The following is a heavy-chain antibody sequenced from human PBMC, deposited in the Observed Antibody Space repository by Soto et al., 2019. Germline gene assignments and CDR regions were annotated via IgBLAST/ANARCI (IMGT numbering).Heavy chain of an antibody. CDR3: ARGDSGYDDGGRGLGYYYYGMDV. J-gene: IGHJ6*02. V-gene: IGHV1-69*02. D-gene: IGHD5-12*01. Sequence: QVQLVQSGAEVKKPGSSVKVSCKASGGTFSSYTISWVRQAPGQGLEWMGRIIPILGIANYAQKVQGRVTITADKSTSTXXMXLNXLRSEDTGVYYCARGDSGYDDGGRGLGYYYYGMDVWCRGTTVTVSS. CDR2: IIPILGIA. CDR1: GGTFSSYT.